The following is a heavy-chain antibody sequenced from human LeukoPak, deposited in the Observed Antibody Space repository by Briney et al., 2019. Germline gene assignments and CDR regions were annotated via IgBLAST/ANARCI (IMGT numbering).Heavy chain of an antibody. J-gene: IGHJ4*02. CDR2: IYWNDDK. CDR1: GFSLSTSGVG. Sequence: SGPTLVKPTQTLTLTRTFSGFSLSTSGVGVGWIRQPPGKALEWLALIYWNDDKRYSPSLKSRLTITKDTSKNQVVLTMTNMDPVDTATYYCAHSSGYCTNGVCYSGLFDYWGQGTLVTVSS. D-gene: IGHD2-8*01. CDR3: AHSSGYCTNGVCYSGLFDY. V-gene: IGHV2-5*01.